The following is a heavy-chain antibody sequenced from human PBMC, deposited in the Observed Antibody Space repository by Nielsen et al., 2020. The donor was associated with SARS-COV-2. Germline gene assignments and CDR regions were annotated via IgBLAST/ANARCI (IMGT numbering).Heavy chain of an antibody. CDR2: ISSSSSTI. CDR3: ARASITFGGVIVPFDY. CDR1: GFSFNNYG. J-gene: IGHJ4*02. D-gene: IGHD3-16*02. V-gene: IGHV3-48*04. Sequence: LSLTCAASGFSFNNYGMNWIRQAPGKGLEWVSYISSSSSTIYYADSVKGRFTISRDNAKNSLYLQMNSLRAEDTAVYYCARASITFGGVIVPFDYWGQGSLVTVSS.